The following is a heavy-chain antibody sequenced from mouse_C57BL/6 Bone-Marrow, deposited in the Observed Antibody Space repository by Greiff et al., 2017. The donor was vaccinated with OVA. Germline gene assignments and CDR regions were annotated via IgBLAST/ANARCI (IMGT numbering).Heavy chain of an antibody. V-gene: IGHV1-59*01. D-gene: IGHD2-1*01. CDR1: GYTFTSYW. CDR3: ARSPYGTSFAY. CDR2: IDPSDSYT. J-gene: IGHJ3*01. Sequence: QVQLQQSGAELVRPGTSVKLSCKASGYTFTSYWMHWVKQRPGQGLEWIGVIDPSDSYTNYNQKFKGKATLTVDTSSSTAYMQLSSLTSEDSAVYYCARSPYGTSFAYWGQGTLVTVSA.